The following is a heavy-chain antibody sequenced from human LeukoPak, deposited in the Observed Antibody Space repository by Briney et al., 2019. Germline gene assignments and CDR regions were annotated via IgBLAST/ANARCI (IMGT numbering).Heavy chain of an antibody. CDR2: IYYSGST. J-gene: IGHJ5*02. V-gene: IGHV4-31*03. CDR3: ARGKAEYCSSTSCYLKWFDP. CDR1: GGSISSGGYY. D-gene: IGHD2-2*01. Sequence: SETLSLTCTVSGGSISSGGYYWSWIRQHPGKGLEWIGYIYYSGSTYYNPSLKSRVTISVDTSKNQFSLKLSSVTAADTAVYYCARGKAEYCSSTSCYLKWFDPWGQGTLVTVSS.